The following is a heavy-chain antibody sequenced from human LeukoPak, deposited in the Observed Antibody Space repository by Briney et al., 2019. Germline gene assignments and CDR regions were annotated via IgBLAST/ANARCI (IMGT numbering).Heavy chain of an antibody. V-gene: IGHV1-18*01. D-gene: IGHD1-26*01. CDR1: GYTFTSTY. CDR3: ARGGNYYPSIDY. Sequence: GASVKVSCKTSGYTFTSTYINWVRQAPGQGLEWMGWISAYNGKTNYAQKFQGRVTMTTDSSTSTASMDLTSLRPDDTAVYYCARGGNYYPSIDYWGQGTLVTVSS. CDR2: ISAYNGKT. J-gene: IGHJ4*02.